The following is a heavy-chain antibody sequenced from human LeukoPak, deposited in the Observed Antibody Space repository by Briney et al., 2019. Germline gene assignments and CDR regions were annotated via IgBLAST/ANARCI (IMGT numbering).Heavy chain of an antibody. CDR3: ARGSGSTWWDLFDY. CDR2: IRSDDGTT. J-gene: IGHJ4*02. V-gene: IGHV1-18*01. Sequence: GASVKVSCQASGYSLTRHTISGLQQAPGQGLEWLGCIRSDDGTTNYAQKFQDRVTMTTDTSTTTVYMELRSLRSDDTAVYYCARGSGSTWWDLFDYWGQGALVTVSS. CDR1: GYSLTRHT. D-gene: IGHD6-13*01.